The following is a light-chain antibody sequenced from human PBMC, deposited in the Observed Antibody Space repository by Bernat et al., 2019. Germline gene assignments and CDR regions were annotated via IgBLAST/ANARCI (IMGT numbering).Light chain of an antibody. J-gene: IGKJ4*01. CDR1: QNINNY. CDR2: GTS. V-gene: IGKV1-39*01. CDR3: QQSYDTPLT. Sequence: DIQMTQSPSSLSASVGDTVTIACRTSQNINNYFNWYQQKPGKAPKLLIYGTSSLQSGVPSRFSGSGTGTDFTLTISNLQPEDFATYYCQQSYDTPLTFGGGNKVWIK.